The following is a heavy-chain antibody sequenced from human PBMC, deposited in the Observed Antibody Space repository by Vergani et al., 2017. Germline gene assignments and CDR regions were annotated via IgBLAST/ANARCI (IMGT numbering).Heavy chain of an antibody. D-gene: IGHD3-22*01. CDR2: ISAYNGNT. J-gene: IGHJ4*02. CDR3: ARDTNYYDSSCYPDY. Sequence: QVQLVQSGAEVKKPGASVQVSCKASGYTLTSYGISWVRQAPGQGLEWMGWISAYNGNTNYAQKFQGRVTMTTDTSTSTAYMELRSLRSDDTAVYCCARDTNYYDSSCYPDYWGQGTLVTVSS. CDR1: GYTLTSYG. V-gene: IGHV1-18*04.